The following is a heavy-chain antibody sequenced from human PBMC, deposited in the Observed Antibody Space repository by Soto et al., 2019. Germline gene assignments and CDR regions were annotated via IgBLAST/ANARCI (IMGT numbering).Heavy chain of an antibody. D-gene: IGHD6-6*01. Sequence: GASVKVSCKASGCTFTSSAVQWVRQARGQRLEWIGWIVVGSGNTNYAQKFQERVTITRDMSTSTAYMELSSLRSEDTAVYYCAADTSPFGSSHLYYYYGMDVWGQGTTVTVSS. CDR1: GCTFTSSA. CDR2: IVVGSGNT. V-gene: IGHV1-58*01. CDR3: AADTSPFGSSHLYYYYGMDV. J-gene: IGHJ6*02.